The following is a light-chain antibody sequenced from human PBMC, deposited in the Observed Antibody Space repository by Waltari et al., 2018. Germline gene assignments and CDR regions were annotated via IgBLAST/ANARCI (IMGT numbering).Light chain of an antibody. V-gene: IGKV1-17*03. CDR2: AAS. CDR1: QGIRNY. Sequence: DIQMTQSPSAMSASVGDRVPITCRASQGIRNYLAWFQLIPGKVPKRLIYAASTLESGVPSRFSGSGAGTEFTLTISGLQPEDFATYYCLQHNNYPRTFGQVTKVEVK. CDR3: LQHNNYPRT. J-gene: IGKJ1*01.